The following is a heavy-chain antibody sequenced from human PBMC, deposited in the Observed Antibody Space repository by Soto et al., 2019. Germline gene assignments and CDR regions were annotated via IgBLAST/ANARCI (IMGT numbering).Heavy chain of an antibody. Sequence: QVQLVQSGAEVKKPGSSVKVSYKASGGSSKNYAISWVRQAPGQGLEWMGGIIPISGTADYAQKFQGRLTITADKSTNTAYIELSSLRSEDTAVYYCARDMTVFTVPYFDYWGQGTLVTVSS. CDR2: IIPISGTA. V-gene: IGHV1-69*06. CDR1: GGSSKNYA. J-gene: IGHJ4*02. CDR3: ARDMTVFTVPYFDY. D-gene: IGHD2-21*02.